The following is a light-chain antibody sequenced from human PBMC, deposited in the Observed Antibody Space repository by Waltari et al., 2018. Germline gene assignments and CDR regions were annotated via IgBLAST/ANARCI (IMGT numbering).Light chain of an antibody. CDR3: QQYSNYPIT. CDR1: QGISSY. J-gene: IGKJ5*01. Sequence: DVQMTQSPSSLSASVGDRVNITCRASQGISSYLAWFQLKPGKAPKSLIYAASNLPSGVPSKFSGSRSGTEFTLTISSLQPEDFGTYYCQQYSNYPITFGQGTRLEIK. V-gene: IGKV1-16*02. CDR2: AAS.